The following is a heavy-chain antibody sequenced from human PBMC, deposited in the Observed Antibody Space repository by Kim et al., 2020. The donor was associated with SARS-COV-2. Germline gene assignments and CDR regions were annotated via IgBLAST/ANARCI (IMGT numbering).Heavy chain of an antibody. J-gene: IGHJ6*02. CDR2: ISSSGSTI. CDR1: GFTFSDYY. CDR3: ARTYSGSYYVKGGYYYYGMDV. V-gene: IGHV3-11*01. D-gene: IGHD1-26*01. Sequence: GGSLRLSCAASGFTFSDYYMSWIRQAPGKGLEWVSYISSSGSTIYYADSVKGRFTISRDNAKNSLYLQMNSLRAEDTAVYYCARTYSGSYYVKGGYYYYGMDVWGQGTTVTVSS.